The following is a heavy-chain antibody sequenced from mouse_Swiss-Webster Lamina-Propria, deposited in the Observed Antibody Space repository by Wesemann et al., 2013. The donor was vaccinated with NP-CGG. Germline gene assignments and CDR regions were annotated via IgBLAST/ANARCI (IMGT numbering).Heavy chain of an antibody. CDR3: TRLMITPFDY. Sequence: GAELVKPGASVKLSCKASGYTFTSYYMYWVKQRPGQGLEWIGEINPSNGGTNFNEKFKSKATLTVDKSSSTAYMQLSSLTSEDSAVYYCTRLMITPFDYWGQGTTLTVSS. V-gene: IGHV1S81*02. D-gene: IGHD2-4*01. CDR1: GYTFTSYY. J-gene: IGHJ2*01. CDR2: INPSNGGT.